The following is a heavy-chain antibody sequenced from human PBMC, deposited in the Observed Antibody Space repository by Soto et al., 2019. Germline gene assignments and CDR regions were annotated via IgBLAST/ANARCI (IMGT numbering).Heavy chain of an antibody. CDR2: IWYDGSNK. CDR3: ARVGVEQLVPRYYYYGMDV. CDR1: GFTFSSYG. Sequence: GGSLRLSCAASGFTFSSYGMHWVRQAPGKGLEWVAVIWYDGSNKYYADSVKGRFTISRDNSKNTLYLQMNSLRAEDTAVYYCARVGVEQLVPRYYYYGMDVWGQGTTVTVSS. D-gene: IGHD6-6*01. V-gene: IGHV3-33*01. J-gene: IGHJ6*02.